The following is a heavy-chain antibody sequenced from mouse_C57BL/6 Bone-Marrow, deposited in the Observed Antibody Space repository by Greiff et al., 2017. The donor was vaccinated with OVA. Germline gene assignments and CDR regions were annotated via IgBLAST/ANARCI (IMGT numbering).Heavy chain of an antibody. CDR2: IRSKSNNYAT. V-gene: IGHV10-1*01. J-gene: IGHJ1*03. Sequence: EVMLVESGGGLVQPKGSLKLSCAASGFSFNTYAMNWVRQAPGKGLEWVARIRSKSNNYATYYADSVKDRFTISRDDSESMLYLQMNNLKTEDTAMYYCVRDSFYWYFDVWGTGTTVTVSS. CDR3: VRDSFYWYFDV. CDR1: GFSFNTYA. D-gene: IGHD2-12*01.